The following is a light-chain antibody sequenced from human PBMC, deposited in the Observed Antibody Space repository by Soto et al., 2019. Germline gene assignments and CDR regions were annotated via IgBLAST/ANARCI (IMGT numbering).Light chain of an antibody. J-gene: IGLJ2*01. CDR1: SSDVGGYNY. CDR3: SSYTSSSTAVV. V-gene: IGLV2-14*01. Sequence: QSALTQPASVSGSPGQSITISCTGTSSDVGGYNYVSWYQQHPGEAPKLMIYDVSNRPSGVSNRFSGSKSGNTASPTISGLQAEDEADYYCSSYTSSSTAVVFGGGTKLTVL. CDR2: DVS.